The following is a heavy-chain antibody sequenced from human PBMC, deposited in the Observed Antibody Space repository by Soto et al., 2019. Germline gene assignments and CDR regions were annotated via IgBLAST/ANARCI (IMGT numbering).Heavy chain of an antibody. CDR1: GGTFSSYA. CDR3: ARAIPIYYDFWSGYPFDY. J-gene: IGHJ4*02. V-gene: IGHV1-69*13. Sequence: ASVKVSCKASGGTFSSYAISWVRQAPGQGLEWMGGIIPIFGTANYAQKFQGRVTITADESTSTAYMELSSLRSEDTAVYYCARAIPIYYDFWSGYPFDYWGQGTLVTVSS. D-gene: IGHD3-3*01. CDR2: IIPIFGTA.